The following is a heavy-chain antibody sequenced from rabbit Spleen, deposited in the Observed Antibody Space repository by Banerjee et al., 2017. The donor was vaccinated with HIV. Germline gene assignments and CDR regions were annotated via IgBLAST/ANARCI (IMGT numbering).Heavy chain of an antibody. D-gene: IGHD4-2*01. Sequence: EQLEESGGGLVKPEGSLTLTCKASGVSLNDKDVMCWVRQAPGKGLEWISCINIVTGKSVYASWAKGRFTISKASSTTVTLQMTSLTAADTATYFCAREEYTYHYSGTNLWGPGTLVTVS. CDR2: INIVTGKS. V-gene: IGHV1S45*01. CDR1: GVSLNDKDV. J-gene: IGHJ4*01. CDR3: AREEYTYHYSGTNL.